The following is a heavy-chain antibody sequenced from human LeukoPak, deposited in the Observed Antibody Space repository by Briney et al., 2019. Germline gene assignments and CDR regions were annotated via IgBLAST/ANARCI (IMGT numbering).Heavy chain of an antibody. V-gene: IGHV3-23*01. CDR1: GFTFSSCA. CDR3: AKGYSSGWRTYFDY. CDR2: IISTGGST. J-gene: IGHJ4*02. D-gene: IGHD6-19*01. Sequence: GGSLRLSCAASGFTFSSCAMSWVRQAPGKGLEWVSGIISTGGSTYYADSVKGRFTISRDNSKSTLSLQKDSLRAEDTAVYYCAKGYSSGWRTYFDYWGQGTLVAVSS.